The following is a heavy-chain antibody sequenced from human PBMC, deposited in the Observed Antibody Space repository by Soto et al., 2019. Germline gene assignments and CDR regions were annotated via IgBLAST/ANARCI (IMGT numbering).Heavy chain of an antibody. J-gene: IGHJ6*02. Sequence: EVQLVESGGGLVKPGGSLRLSCAASGFTFSTYTMNWVRQAPGKGLEWVSSISSSSSYRYYTDSVKGRFTISRDNAKNSVFRQMNGVGAEESAVDCGARVVVYFDPYYYYGMDVWGQGTSVTVSS. V-gene: IGHV3-21*01. CDR1: GFTFSTYT. CDR2: ISSSSSYR. CDR3: ARVVVYFDPYYYYGMDV. D-gene: IGHD2-15*01.